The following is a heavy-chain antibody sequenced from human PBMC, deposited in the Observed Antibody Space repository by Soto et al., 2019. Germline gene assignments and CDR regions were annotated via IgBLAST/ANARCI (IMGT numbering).Heavy chain of an antibody. D-gene: IGHD2-2*01. CDR2: TYFRSKWYN. J-gene: IGHJ5*02. V-gene: IGHV6-1*01. CDR1: GDSVSSKTAA. CDR3: AIVSFEQLVHWFDP. Sequence: SQTLSLTCAISGDSVSSKTAAWNCIRQSPSRGLEWLGRTYFRSKWYNDYAISVKSRITINPDTSKNQFSLLLNSVTPEDTAVYYCAIVSFEQLVHWFDPWGQRTPVPVSS.